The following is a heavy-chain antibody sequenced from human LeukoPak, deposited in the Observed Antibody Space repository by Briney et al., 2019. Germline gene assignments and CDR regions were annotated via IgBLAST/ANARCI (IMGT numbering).Heavy chain of an antibody. V-gene: IGHV3-21*01. CDR2: ISSSSSYI. J-gene: IGHJ3*02. D-gene: IGHD3-3*01. Sequence: GGSLRLSCAASGFTFSSYSMNWVRQAPGKGLEWVSSISSSSSYIYYADSVKGRFTISRDNAKNSLYLQMNSLRAEDTAVYYCARAFLAPDAFDIWGQGTMVTVSS. CDR3: ARAFLAPDAFDI. CDR1: GFTFSSYS.